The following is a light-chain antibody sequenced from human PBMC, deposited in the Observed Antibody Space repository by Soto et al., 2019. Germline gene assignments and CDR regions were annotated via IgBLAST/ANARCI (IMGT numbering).Light chain of an antibody. CDR2: KVS. CDR3: LQGTHWPTT. CDR1: QSLVYSDGTTY. J-gene: IGKJ2*01. Sequence: DVVLTQSPLSLPVTLGQPASISCTSSQSLVYSDGTTYLSWFQQRPGQSPRRLIYKVSSRDSGVPDRFSGSGSVTDFTLKISRVEAEDVGVYYCLQGTHWPTTFGQGTKLEIK. V-gene: IGKV2-30*01.